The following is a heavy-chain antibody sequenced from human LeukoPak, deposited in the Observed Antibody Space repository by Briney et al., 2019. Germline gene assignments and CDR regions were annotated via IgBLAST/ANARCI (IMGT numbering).Heavy chain of an antibody. J-gene: IGHJ5*02. CDR3: ARHRGVVPPNWFDP. CDR1: GGSISSSSYY. V-gene: IGHV4-39*01. D-gene: IGHD2-15*01. CDR2: IYYSGST. Sequence: SETLSLTCTVSGGSISSSSYYWGWIRQPPGKGLEWIGSIYYSGSTYYNPSLKSRVTISVDTSKNQFSLKLSSVTAADTAVYYCARHRGVVPPNWFDPWGQGILVTVSS.